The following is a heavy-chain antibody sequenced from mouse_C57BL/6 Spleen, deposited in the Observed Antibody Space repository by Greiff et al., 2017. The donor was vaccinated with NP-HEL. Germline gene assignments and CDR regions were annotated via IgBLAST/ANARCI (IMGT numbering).Heavy chain of an antibody. V-gene: IGHV1-63*01. D-gene: IGHD2-4*01. CDR2: IYPGGGYT. J-gene: IGHJ2*01. CDR3: AREGGDYDAGYYFDY. Sequence: QVQLQQSGAELVRPGTSVKMSCKASGYTFTNYWIGWAKQRPGHGLEWIGDIYPGGGYTNYNEKFKGKATLTADKSSSTAYMQFSSLTSEDSAIYYCAREGGDYDAGYYFDYWGQGTTRTVSS. CDR1: GYTFTNYW.